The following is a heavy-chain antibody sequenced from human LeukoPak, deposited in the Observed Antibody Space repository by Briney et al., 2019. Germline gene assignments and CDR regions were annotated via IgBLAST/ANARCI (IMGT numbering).Heavy chain of an antibody. V-gene: IGHV3-23*01. Sequence: GGSLRLSCAASGFTFSSNAMIWVRQAPGKGLEGVSVISGSGGNTYYADSVKGRLTISRDNSKNTLYLQMNSLRAEDTAVYYCAKAVGSGWRYYFDYWGQGTLVTVSS. CDR2: ISGSGGNT. D-gene: IGHD6-19*01. CDR3: AKAVGSGWRYYFDY. J-gene: IGHJ4*02. CDR1: GFTFSSNA.